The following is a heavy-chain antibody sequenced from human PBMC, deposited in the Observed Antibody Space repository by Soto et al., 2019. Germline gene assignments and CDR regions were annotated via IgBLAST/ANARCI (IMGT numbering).Heavy chain of an antibody. D-gene: IGHD3-3*01. V-gene: IGHV1-18*01. CDR1: GYTFTSYG. J-gene: IGHJ6*02. Sequence: ASVKVSCKASGYTFTSYGISWVRQAPGQGLEWMGWISAYNGNTNYAQKLQGRVTVTTDTSTSTAYMELRSLRSDDTAVYYCARGGSAASGGFWSGYYPYYYYYGMDVWGQGTTVTVSS. CDR3: ARGGSAASGGFWSGYYPYYYYYGMDV. CDR2: ISAYNGNT.